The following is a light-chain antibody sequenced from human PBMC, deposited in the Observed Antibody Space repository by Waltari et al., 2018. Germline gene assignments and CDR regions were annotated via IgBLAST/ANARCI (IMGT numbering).Light chain of an antibody. J-gene: IGKJ4*01. CDR2: DAS. V-gene: IGKV3-11*01. Sequence: IVLTQSPDILSFSPGERATLSCRASQSVGTYLAWYQQRPGQSPRLLIYDASYRATGIPARFSVSGSETDFTLTISSLQPEDFAVYYCQQRRNWPLTFGGGTRVQI. CDR1: QSVGTY. CDR3: QQRRNWPLT.